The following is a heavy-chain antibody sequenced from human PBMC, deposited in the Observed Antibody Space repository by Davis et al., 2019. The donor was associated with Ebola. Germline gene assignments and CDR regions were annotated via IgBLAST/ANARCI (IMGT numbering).Heavy chain of an antibody. Sequence: GESLKISCAASGFTFSSYAMSWVRQAPGKGLEWVSSISSSSSYIYYADSVKGRFTISRDNAKNSLYLQMNSLRAEDTAVYYCAREARSYTMVRGVISACDYWGQGTLVTVSS. V-gene: IGHV3-21*01. J-gene: IGHJ4*02. CDR1: GFTFSSYA. D-gene: IGHD3-10*01. CDR2: ISSSSSYI. CDR3: AREARSYTMVRGVISACDY.